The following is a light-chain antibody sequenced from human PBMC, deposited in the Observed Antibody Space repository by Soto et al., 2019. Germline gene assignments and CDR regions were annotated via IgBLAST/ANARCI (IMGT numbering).Light chain of an antibody. CDR2: AAS. Sequence: DIQMTQSPSSLSASVGDRVSITCRASQNISSDLNWYQQKPGKAPKLLIYAASSLQSGVPSRFSGSGSGTHFTLTVNSLQPEDFATYYCQQSFITPRAFGQGTKVDIK. J-gene: IGKJ1*01. CDR1: QNISSD. CDR3: QQSFITPRA. V-gene: IGKV1-39*01.